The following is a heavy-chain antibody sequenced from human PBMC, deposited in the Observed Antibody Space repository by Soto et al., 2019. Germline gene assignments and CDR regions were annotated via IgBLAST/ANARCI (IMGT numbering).Heavy chain of an antibody. CDR2: MSFDGTNK. D-gene: IGHD3-3*01. CDR3: ARGGVRYYDFWSGYSSFDY. Sequence: QVQLVESGGGVVQPGRSLRLSCAASGFTFSSYAMHWVRQAPGKGLEWVAVMSFDGTNKYYADSVKGRFTMSRDNSKNTLYLQVNSLRAEDTAVYYCARGGVRYYDFWSGYSSFDYWGQGTLVTVSS. V-gene: IGHV3-30-3*01. J-gene: IGHJ4*02. CDR1: GFTFSSYA.